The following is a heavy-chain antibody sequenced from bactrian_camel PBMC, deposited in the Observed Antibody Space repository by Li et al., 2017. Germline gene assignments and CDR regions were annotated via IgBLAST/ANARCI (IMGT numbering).Heavy chain of an antibody. Sequence: HVQLVESGGGSVQAGGSLRLSCTTSEYTYSSACVAWFRQAPGKGLEWVLGINSGGGSTVYADSVKGRFTISRGNAKNTLYLQLNSLKTEDTAMYYCAKDREPGGSWYGDEYNYWGRGPRSPSP. V-gene: IGHV3S1*01. J-gene: IGHJ4*01. CDR2: INSGGGST. CDR3: AKDREPGGSWYGDEYNY. D-gene: IGHD6*01. CDR1: EYTYSSAC.